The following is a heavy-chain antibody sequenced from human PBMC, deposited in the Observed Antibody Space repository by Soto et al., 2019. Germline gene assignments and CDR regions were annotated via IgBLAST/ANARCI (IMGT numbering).Heavy chain of an antibody. J-gene: IGHJ4*02. D-gene: IGHD5-18*01. CDR3: ARDHPHSYGVYYFDY. V-gene: IGHV4-59*01. Sequence: SETLSLTCTVSGGSISNYYGNWIRQSPGKGLEWIGYIYSSGSTHYNPSLQNRVTISIDTSKNQVSLKVNSVTAADTAVYYCARDHPHSYGVYYFDYWGQGTPVTVSS. CDR2: IYSSGST. CDR1: GGSISNYY.